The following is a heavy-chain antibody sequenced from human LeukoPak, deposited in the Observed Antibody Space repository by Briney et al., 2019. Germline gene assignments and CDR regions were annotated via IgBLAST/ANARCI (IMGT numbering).Heavy chain of an antibody. V-gene: IGHV1-69*13. CDR2: IIPIFGTA. D-gene: IGHD5-18*01. CDR1: GGTFSSYA. Sequence: SVKVSCKASGGTFSSYAISWVRQAPGQGLEWMGGIIPIFGTANYAQKFQGRVTITADESTSTAYMELSSLRSEDTAVYYCARFPYRYGDYHPAVDNWGQGTLVTVSS. CDR3: ARFPYRYGDYHPAVDN. J-gene: IGHJ4*02.